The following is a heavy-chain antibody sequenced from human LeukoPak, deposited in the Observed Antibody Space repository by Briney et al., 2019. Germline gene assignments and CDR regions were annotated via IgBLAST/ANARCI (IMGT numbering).Heavy chain of an antibody. CDR1: GGSISSGSYY. J-gene: IGHJ4*02. CDR2: IYYSGST. CDR3: ARGTYYDFWAPFDY. Sequence: SETLSLTCTVSGGSISSGSYYWSWIRQPPGKGLEWIGYIYYSGSTYYNPSLKSRVTISVDTSKNQFSLKLSSVTAADTAVYYCARGTYYDFWAPFDYWGQGTLVTVSS. V-gene: IGHV4-30-4*08. D-gene: IGHD3-3*01.